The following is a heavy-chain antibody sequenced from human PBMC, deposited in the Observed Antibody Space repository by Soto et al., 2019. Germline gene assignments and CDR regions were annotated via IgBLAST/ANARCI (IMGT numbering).Heavy chain of an antibody. D-gene: IGHD2-2*01. CDR3: AKDLALVVPAAMYFDY. V-gene: IGHV3-23*01. CDR2: ISGSGGST. CDR1: GFTFSSYA. J-gene: IGHJ4*02. Sequence: EVQLLESGGGLVQPGGSLRLSCAASGFTFSSYAMSWVRQAPGKGLEWVSAISGSGGSTYYADSVKGRFTISRDNSKNTRYLQMNSLRAEDTAVYYCAKDLALVVPAAMYFDYWGQGTLVTVSS.